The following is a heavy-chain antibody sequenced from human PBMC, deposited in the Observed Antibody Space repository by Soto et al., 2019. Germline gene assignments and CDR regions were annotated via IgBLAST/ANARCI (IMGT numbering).Heavy chain of an antibody. D-gene: IGHD3-10*01. CDR2: MNPTSGNT. J-gene: IGHJ5*02. V-gene: IGHV1-8*01. Sequence: ASVKVSCKASGYTFTSSNINWVRQAPGQGLEWMGWMNPTSGNTGYAQKFQGRVTMTRNTSISTAYMELSSLRSEDTAVYYCARVLVGSYYYGSGRGSKFDPWGQGTLVTVSS. CDR1: GYTFTSSN. CDR3: ARVLVGSYYYGSGRGSKFDP.